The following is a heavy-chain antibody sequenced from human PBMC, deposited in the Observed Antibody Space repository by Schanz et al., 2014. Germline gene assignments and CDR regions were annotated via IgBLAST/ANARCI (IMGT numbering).Heavy chain of an antibody. CDR1: GGSIGSSNW. CDR3: ARGRGVYTSTYDWIY. V-gene: IGHV4-4*02. D-gene: IGHD3-10*01. CDR2: IYYRESA. Sequence: QVQLQESGPGLVKPSGTLSLTCAVSGGSIGSSNWWSWVRQAPGKGLEWIGEIYYRESANYNPSLKSRFPMSLDRANSQFYLRRSSVTAADTAVYYCARGRGVYTSTYDWIYWGHGTLVTVSS. J-gene: IGHJ4*01.